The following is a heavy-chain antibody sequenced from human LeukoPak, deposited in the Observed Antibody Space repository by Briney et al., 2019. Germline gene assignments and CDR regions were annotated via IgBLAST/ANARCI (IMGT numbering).Heavy chain of an antibody. CDR2: ITRSSSYT. J-gene: IGHJ6*02. Sequence: PGGSLRLSCAASGFTFSNYAMYWVRQAPGKGLEWVSSITRSSSYTYYADSVKGRFTISRDNAKNSLYLQMNSLRAEDTAVYYCARVYCSGDNCYFQYYGMDVWGQGTPVTVSS. D-gene: IGHD2-15*01. CDR1: GFTFSNYA. CDR3: ARVYCSGDNCYFQYYGMDV. V-gene: IGHV3-21*01.